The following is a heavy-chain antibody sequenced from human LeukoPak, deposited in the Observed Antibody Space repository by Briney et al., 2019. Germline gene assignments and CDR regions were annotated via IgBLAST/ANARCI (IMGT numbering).Heavy chain of an antibody. CDR2: ISGSGGST. Sequence: GGSLRLSCAASGVTFSSYAMSWVRQAPGKGLEWVSAISGSGGSTYYADSVKGRFTISRDNSKNTLYLQMNSLRAEDTAVYYCAKVQVVAATLPIDYWGQGTLVTVSS. J-gene: IGHJ4*02. V-gene: IGHV3-23*01. CDR1: GVTFSSYA. CDR3: AKVQVVAATLPIDY. D-gene: IGHD2-15*01.